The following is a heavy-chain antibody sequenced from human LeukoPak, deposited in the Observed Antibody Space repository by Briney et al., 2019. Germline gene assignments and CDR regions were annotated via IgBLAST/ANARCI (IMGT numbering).Heavy chain of an antibody. J-gene: IGHJ3*02. CDR3: ARDMGFGAFDI. CDR2: IYHSAST. V-gene: IGHV4-4*02. D-gene: IGHD3-16*01. Sequence: SETLSLNCAVSGGSISSSNWWSWVRQPPGKGLEWIGEIYHSASTNYNPALKSRVSISVDKTKNQFSLKLSTVTAADTAVYYCARDMGFGAFDIWGQGTMVTVSS. CDR1: GGSISSSNW.